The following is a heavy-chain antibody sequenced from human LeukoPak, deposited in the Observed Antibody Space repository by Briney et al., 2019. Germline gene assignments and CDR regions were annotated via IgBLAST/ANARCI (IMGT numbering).Heavy chain of an antibody. J-gene: IGHJ4*02. Sequence: GGSLRLSCAASGFTFSSYDMHWVRQATGKGLEWVSGLGTAGDRYYSGSVKGRFTISRENAKSSLYLQMNSLTVGDTVLYYCTRGGRDGFDIWGQGTLVTVSS. CDR3: TRGGRDGFDI. D-gene: IGHD5-24*01. CDR2: LGTAGDR. V-gene: IGHV3-13*01. CDR1: GFTFSSYD.